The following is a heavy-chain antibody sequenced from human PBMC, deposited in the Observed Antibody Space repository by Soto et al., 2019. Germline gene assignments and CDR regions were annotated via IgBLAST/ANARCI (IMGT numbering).Heavy chain of an antibody. D-gene: IGHD3-22*01. CDR1: GGSISSGGYY. V-gene: IGHV4-31*03. Sequence: QVQLQESGPGLVKPSQTLSLTCTVSGGSISSGGYYWSWIRQHPGKGLEWIGYIYYSGSTYYNPSLMSRVTISEDTSKNQFSLKLSSVTAADTAVYYCAREDHDSSGYYFQHWGQGTLVTVSS. CDR3: AREDHDSSGYYFQH. CDR2: IYYSGST. J-gene: IGHJ1*01.